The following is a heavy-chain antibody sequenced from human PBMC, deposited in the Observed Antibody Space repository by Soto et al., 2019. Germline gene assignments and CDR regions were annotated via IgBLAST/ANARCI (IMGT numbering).Heavy chain of an antibody. CDR2: IVPICRTA. D-gene: IGHD6-13*01. CDR3: VRDSGAKLSSS. V-gene: IGHV1-69*01. CDR1: GGTFSSSR. J-gene: IGHJ4*02. Sequence: ASVKVSCKASGGTFSSSRINWVLQAPGQGLEWVGGIVPICRTADYAQKFQGRVTITADESARTSYMELRSLKSQDTAVYYCVRDSGAKLSSSWGQGTLVTVSS.